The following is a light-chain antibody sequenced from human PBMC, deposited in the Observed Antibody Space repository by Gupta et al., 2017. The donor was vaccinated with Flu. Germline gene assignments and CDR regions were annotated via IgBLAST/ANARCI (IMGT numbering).Light chain of an antibody. CDR1: QSVKGA. Sequence: EVVLTQSPATLSLSPGERATLSCRASQSVKGALAWYQPKPGQAPRPLVYDASNRAAGIPVKCSGSGSGKDFPLTISNQEPEEFAVYYWQQRADWPLTFGGGTKVEIK. CDR2: DAS. V-gene: IGKV3-11*01. CDR3: QQRADWPLT. J-gene: IGKJ4*01.